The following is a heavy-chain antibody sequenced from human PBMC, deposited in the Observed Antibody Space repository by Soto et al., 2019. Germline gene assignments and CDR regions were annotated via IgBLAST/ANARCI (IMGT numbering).Heavy chain of an antibody. J-gene: IGHJ6*02. CDR3: ARETYYDFWSGRQPLMDV. CDR1: GGSISSGDYY. CDR2: IYYSGST. V-gene: IGHV4-30-4*01. Sequence: PSETLSLTCTVSGGSISSGDYYWSWIRQPPGKGLEWIGYIYYSGSTYYNPSLKSRVTISVDTSKNQFSLKLSSVTAADTAVYYCARETYYDFWSGRQPLMDVWGQGTTVTVSS. D-gene: IGHD3-3*01.